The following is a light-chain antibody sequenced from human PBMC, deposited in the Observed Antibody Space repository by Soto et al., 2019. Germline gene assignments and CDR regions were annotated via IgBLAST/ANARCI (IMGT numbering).Light chain of an antibody. V-gene: IGKV3-15*01. CDR3: QQGHNWPLT. J-gene: IGKJ2*01. CDR2: GAS. CDR1: QSISSE. Sequence: EIVMTQSPATLSVSPGESATLSCRASQSISSELAWYQQKPGQPPRLLIYGASTRATGVPARFTGSGSGSDFTLSTSELQSADFAVYYCQQGHNWPLTFGQGTTLEI.